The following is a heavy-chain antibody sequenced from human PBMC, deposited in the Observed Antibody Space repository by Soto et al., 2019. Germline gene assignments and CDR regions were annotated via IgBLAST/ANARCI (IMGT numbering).Heavy chain of an antibody. CDR3: ARDPSGSWELE. D-gene: IGHD1-26*01. J-gene: IGHJ4*02. CDR1: GGSISSGDNY. CDR2: IYNSGST. V-gene: IGHV4-31*03. Sequence: QVKLQESGPGLVKPSQTLSLTCTVSGGSISSGDNYWSWYRQHPGKGLEWVGFIYNSGSTYSNPSLNSRVTISVDTSKNQFSLKLTAVTAADTAVYYCARDPSGSWELEWGQGTLVTVSS.